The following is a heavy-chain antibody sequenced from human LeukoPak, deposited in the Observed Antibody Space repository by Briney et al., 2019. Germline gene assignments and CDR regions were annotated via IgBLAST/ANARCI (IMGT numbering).Heavy chain of an antibody. CDR2: INHSGST. J-gene: IGHJ6*02. Sequence: SETLSLTCAVYGGSFSGYYWSWIRQPPGKGLEWTGEINHSGSTNYNPSLKSRVTISVDTSKNQFSLKLSSVTAADTAVYYCASTGSSQRKYYYYGMDVWGQGTTVTVSS. V-gene: IGHV4-34*01. CDR3: ASTGSSQRKYYYYGMDV. CDR1: GGSFSGYY. D-gene: IGHD6-6*01.